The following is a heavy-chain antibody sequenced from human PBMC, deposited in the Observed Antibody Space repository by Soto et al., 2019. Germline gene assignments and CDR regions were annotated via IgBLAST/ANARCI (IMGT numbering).Heavy chain of an antibody. J-gene: IGHJ3*02. CDR3: AKTTTVSTFAFDI. D-gene: IGHD4-17*01. CDR2: ISYDVSNK. Sequence: QVHLVESGGGVVQPGRSLRLSCAASGFTFSSHGMHWVRQDPGKGLEWVAVISYDVSNKYYADYVKGRFTISRDNSKNTLYLQMNSLRAEDTAVYYCAKTTTVSTFAFDIWGQGTMVTVSS. CDR1: GFTFSSHG. V-gene: IGHV3-30*18.